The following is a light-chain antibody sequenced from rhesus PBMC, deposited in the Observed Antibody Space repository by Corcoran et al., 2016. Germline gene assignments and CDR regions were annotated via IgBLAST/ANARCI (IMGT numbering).Light chain of an antibody. CDR2: ATS. CDR3: LQYNSDPWT. V-gene: IGKV1-43*02. Sequence: DIQMTQSPSSLSASVGDRVTITCRASQGISTYLNWYQQKPGKAPKRLIYATSSLESGVPSGFSGSGDGTDVTLTISSLQPEDFATYYCLQYNSDPWTFGQGTKVEIK. CDR1: QGISTY. J-gene: IGKJ1*01.